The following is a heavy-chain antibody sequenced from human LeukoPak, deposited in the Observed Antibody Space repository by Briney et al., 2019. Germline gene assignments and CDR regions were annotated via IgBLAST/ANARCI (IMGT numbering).Heavy chain of an antibody. D-gene: IGHD6-13*01. V-gene: IGHV3-7*01. Sequence: GGSLRLSCEFSGFSFTSYWMNWVRQAPGKGLEWVANINQGGSDKYYVDSVKGRFTISRDNAKNSLYLQMNSLRAEDTAVYYCAREQQLAFDYWGQGTLVTVSS. J-gene: IGHJ4*02. CDR2: INQGGSDK. CDR1: GFSFTSYW. CDR3: AREQQLAFDY.